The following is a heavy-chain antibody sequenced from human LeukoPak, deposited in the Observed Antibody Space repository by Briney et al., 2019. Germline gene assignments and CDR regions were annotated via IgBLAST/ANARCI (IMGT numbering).Heavy chain of an antibody. CDR2: IYPGDSDT. V-gene: IGHV5-51*04. CDR3: ARYSPDVVVAPSAQFDY. J-gene: IGHJ4*02. D-gene: IGHD2-2*01. CDR1: GYTFSSSW. Sequence: GESLKISCKGSGYTFSSSWIAWVRQMPGKGLEWMGIIYPGDSDTRYSRSVEGAVTISADKPISTAYLQWNSLKASDTATYYCARYSPDVVVAPSAQFDYWDQGTLVTVSS.